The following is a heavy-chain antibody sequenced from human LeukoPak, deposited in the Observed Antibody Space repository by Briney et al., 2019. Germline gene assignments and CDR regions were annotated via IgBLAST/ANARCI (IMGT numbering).Heavy chain of an antibody. D-gene: IGHD1-26*01. CDR1: GFTLSNYT. Sequence: GGSLRLSCAGSGFTLSNYTMSWVRQAPGQGLEWVSVITGSGGGTYYADSVKGRFTISRDNSKTTLYLQMNSLRAEDTAVYYCAKGIESSGSYYTGFDYWGQGTLVTVSS. CDR3: AKGIESSGSYYTGFDY. J-gene: IGHJ4*02. V-gene: IGHV3-23*01. CDR2: ITGSGGGT.